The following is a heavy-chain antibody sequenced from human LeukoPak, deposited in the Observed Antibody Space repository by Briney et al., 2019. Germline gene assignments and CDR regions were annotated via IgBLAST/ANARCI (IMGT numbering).Heavy chain of an antibody. V-gene: IGHV4-34*01. D-gene: IGHD4-17*01. J-gene: IGHJ5*02. CDR3: ARGRGTVTPSNWFDP. Sequence: SETLSLTCAVYGGSFSGYYWSWIRQPPGKGLEWIGEINHSGSTNYNPSLKSRVTISVDTSKNQFSLKLSSVTAADTAVYYCARGRGTVTPSNWFDPWGQGTLVTVSS. CDR2: INHSGST. CDR1: GGSFSGYY.